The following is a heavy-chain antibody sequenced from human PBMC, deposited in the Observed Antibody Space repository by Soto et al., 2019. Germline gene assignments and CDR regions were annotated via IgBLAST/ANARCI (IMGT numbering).Heavy chain of an antibody. J-gene: IGHJ4*02. CDR3: AGAVDTAMEPLDY. V-gene: IGHV3-21*01. CDR2: ISSSSSYI. CDR1: GFTFSSYS. D-gene: IGHD5-18*01. Sequence: GGSLRLSCAASGFTFSSYSMNWVRQAPGKGLEWVSSISSSSSYIYYADSVKGRFTISRDNAKNSLYLQMNSLRAEDTAVYYCAGAVDTAMEPLDYWGPGTLVTVSS.